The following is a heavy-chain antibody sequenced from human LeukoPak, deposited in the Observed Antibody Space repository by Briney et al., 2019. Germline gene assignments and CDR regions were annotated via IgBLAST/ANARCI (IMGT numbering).Heavy chain of an antibody. CDR2: IIPIFGTA. CDR3: ARMIGWWLQRRGGDSWHYYMDV. J-gene: IGHJ6*03. V-gene: IGHV1-69*13. D-gene: IGHD5-24*01. Sequence: GASVKVSCKASGGTFSSYAISWVRQAPGQGLEWMGGIIPIFGTANYAQKFQGRVTITADESTSTAYMELSSLRSEDTAVYYCARMIGWWLQRRGGDSWHYYMDVWGKGTTVTVSS. CDR1: GGTFSSYA.